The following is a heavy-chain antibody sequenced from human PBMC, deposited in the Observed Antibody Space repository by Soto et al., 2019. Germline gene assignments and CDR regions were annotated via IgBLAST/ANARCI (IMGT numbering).Heavy chain of an antibody. J-gene: IGHJ4*02. CDR2: IIPIFGTP. D-gene: IGHD5-12*01. Sequence: QVQLVQSGAEVKKPGSSVKVSCKASGVTFSRQDMRWVRQAPGQGLEWMGGIIPIFGTPQYAEKFQDRVTITADESTSTAYMELSSLTSEDMAVDYCATNEGSDGYSFDYWGQGTLVTVSS. CDR1: GVTFSRQD. V-gene: IGHV1-69*01. CDR3: ATNEGSDGYSFDY.